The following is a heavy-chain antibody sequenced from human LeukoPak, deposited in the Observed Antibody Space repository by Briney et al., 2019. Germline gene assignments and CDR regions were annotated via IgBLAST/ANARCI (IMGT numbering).Heavy chain of an antibody. J-gene: IGHJ5*02. D-gene: IGHD2-2*01. CDR1: GFTFRDYG. V-gene: IGHV3-21*01. CDR3: VSQYSYCSSTSCYGGIRFDP. CDR2: ISNTATST. Sequence: PGGTLRLSCAASGFTFRDYGMSWVRQPPGKGLEWVAAISNTATSTYYADSVKGRFTISRDNAKNSLYLQMNSLRAEDTAVYYCVSQYSYCSSTSCYGGIRFDPWGQGTLVTVSS.